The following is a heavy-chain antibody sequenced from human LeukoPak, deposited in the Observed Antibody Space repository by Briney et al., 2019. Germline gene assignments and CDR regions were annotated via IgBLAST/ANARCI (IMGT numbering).Heavy chain of an antibody. J-gene: IGHJ4*02. CDR2: ISYDGRNQ. Sequence: GGSLRLSCAASGLTFSNYAMHWVRQAPGKGLEWVAVISYDGRNQYYADSVKGRFTVSRDNSKSTLYLQMNRLRGEDTAVYNCARYGGFLDYWGQGTLVTVSS. D-gene: IGHD3-16*01. V-gene: IGHV3-30*04. CDR3: ARYGGFLDY. CDR1: GLTFSNYA.